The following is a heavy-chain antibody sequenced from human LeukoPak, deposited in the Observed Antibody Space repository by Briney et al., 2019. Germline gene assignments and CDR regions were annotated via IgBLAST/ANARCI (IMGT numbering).Heavy chain of an antibody. CDR3: AKGYSSTWYVWDY. V-gene: IGHV3-23*01. CDR1: GFTFSGYA. CDR2: ISGSGGST. D-gene: IGHD6-13*01. J-gene: IGHJ4*02. Sequence: GGSLRLSCAASGFTFSGYAMSWVRQAPGKGLEWVSGISGSGGSTSYADSVKGRFTFSRDNSKNTLFLQMNSLRAEDTAVYYCAKGYSSTWYVWDYWGQGTLVTVSS.